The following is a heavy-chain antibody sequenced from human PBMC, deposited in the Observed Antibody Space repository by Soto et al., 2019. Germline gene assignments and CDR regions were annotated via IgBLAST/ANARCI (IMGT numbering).Heavy chain of an antibody. J-gene: IGHJ3*02. D-gene: IGHD2-15*01. V-gene: IGHV3-66*01. CDR1: GFTVSSNY. CDR3: AKEGYCSGGSCYSGLALVAFDI. Sequence: GGSLRLSCAASGFTVSSNYLSWVRQAPGKGLEWVSLIYSGGSTYYADSVKGRFTISRDNSKNTLYLQMNSLRAEDTAVYYCAKEGYCSGGSCYSGLALVAFDIWGQGTMVTVS. CDR2: IYSGGST.